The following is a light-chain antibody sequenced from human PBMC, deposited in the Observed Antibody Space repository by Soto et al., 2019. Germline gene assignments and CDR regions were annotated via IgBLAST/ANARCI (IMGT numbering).Light chain of an antibody. J-gene: IGKJ4*01. CDR3: QQRNNRLHT. CDR1: QNVSSD. Sequence: EIVLTQSPSTLSLSPGERATISCRASQNVSSDLVWYHQKPGQAPRLLIYSASSRATGVPARFSGSGSGTDLTLPISSLEPADFAAYYCQQRNNRLHTFGQGTKVEIK. V-gene: IGKV3-11*01. CDR2: SAS.